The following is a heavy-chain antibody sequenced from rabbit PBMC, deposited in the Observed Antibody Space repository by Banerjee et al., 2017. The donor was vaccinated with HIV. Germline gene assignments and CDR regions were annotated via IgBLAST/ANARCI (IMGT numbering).Heavy chain of an antibody. CDR1: GFSFSSSYY. CDR2: IYTGDGSK. V-gene: IGHV1S40*01. CDR3: ARDYGTSSGYYLKL. Sequence: QSLEESGGDLVKPGASLTLTCTASGFSFSSSYYMYWVRQAPGKRPEWIACIYTGDGSKSYATWAKGRFTISKTSSTTVTLQMTSLTAADTATYFCARDYGTSSGYYLKLWGPGTLVTVS. J-gene: IGHJ4*01. D-gene: IGHD1-1*01.